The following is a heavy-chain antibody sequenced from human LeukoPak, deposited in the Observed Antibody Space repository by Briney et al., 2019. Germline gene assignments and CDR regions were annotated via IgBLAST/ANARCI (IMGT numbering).Heavy chain of an antibody. V-gene: IGHV3-21*01. CDR2: ISSSTYI. CDR1: GFTFSNFG. CDR3: ARHYYFDSSAYYYREFDY. Sequence: GGSLRLSCAASGFTFSNFGVNWVRQAPGKGLEWVSSISSSTYIYYADSVKGRFTVSRDNAKNSLYLQMNSLRAEDTAVYYCARHYYFDSSAYYYREFDYWGQGTLVTVSS. J-gene: IGHJ4*02. D-gene: IGHD3-22*01.